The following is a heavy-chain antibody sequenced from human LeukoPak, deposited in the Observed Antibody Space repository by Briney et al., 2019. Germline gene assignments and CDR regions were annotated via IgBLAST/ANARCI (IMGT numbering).Heavy chain of an antibody. Sequence: PGGSLRLSCAASGFTFSSYWMNWVRHPPGKGLEWVAGIKQDGSETLYVDSVRGRFTISRDNAQNSLYLQMNSLRTEDTAVYYCAGGSGWLIHRWGQGTLVAVSS. D-gene: IGHD6-13*01. CDR3: AGGSGWLIHR. V-gene: IGHV3-7*01. J-gene: IGHJ5*02. CDR2: IKQDGSET. CDR1: GFTFSSYW.